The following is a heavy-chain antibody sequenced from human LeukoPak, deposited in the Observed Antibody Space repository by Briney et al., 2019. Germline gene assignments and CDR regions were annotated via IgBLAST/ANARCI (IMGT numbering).Heavy chain of an antibody. Sequence: ASVEVSCKASGGTFSSYAISWVRQAPGQGLEWMGWISAYNGNTNYAQKLQGRVTMTTDTSTSTAYMELRSLRSDDTAVYYCARVTSSAARYLPFYYYYGMDVWGQGTTVTVSS. CDR2: ISAYNGNT. D-gene: IGHD6-6*01. V-gene: IGHV1-18*01. CDR1: GGTFSSYA. J-gene: IGHJ6*02. CDR3: ARVTSSAARYLPFYYYYGMDV.